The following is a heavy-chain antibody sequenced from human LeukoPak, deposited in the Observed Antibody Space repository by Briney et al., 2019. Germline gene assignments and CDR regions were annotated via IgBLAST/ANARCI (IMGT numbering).Heavy chain of an antibody. J-gene: IGHJ4*02. CDR1: GGSISSYY. CDR2: IYYSGST. V-gene: IGHV4-59*08. D-gene: IGHD6-19*01. Sequence: SETLSLTCTVSGGSISSYYRSWIRQPPGKGLEWIGYIYYSGSTNYNPSLKSRVTISVDTSKNQFSLKLSSVTAADTAVYYCARLPIAVDAYYFDYWGQGTLVTVSS. CDR3: ARLPIAVDAYYFDY.